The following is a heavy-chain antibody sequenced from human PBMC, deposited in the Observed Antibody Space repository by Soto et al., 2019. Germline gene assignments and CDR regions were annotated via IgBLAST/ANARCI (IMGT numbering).Heavy chain of an antibody. V-gene: IGHV3-33*01. J-gene: IGHJ3*02. Sequence: VAVIWYDGSNKYYADSVKGRFTISRDNSKNTLYLQMNSLRAEDTAVYYCARDIAARDDAFDIWGQGTMVTVSS. CDR3: ARDIAARDDAFDI. D-gene: IGHD6-6*01. CDR2: IWYDGSNK.